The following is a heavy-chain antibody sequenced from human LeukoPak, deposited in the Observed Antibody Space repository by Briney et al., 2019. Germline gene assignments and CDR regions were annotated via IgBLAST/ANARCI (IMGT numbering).Heavy chain of an antibody. CDR3: ARDPGSSLDY. Sequence: GGSLRLPCAASGFTFSSYSMNWVRQAPGKGLEWVSYISSSSSTIYYADSVKGRFTISRDNSKNTLYLQMNSLRAEDTAVYYCARDPGSSLDYWGQGTLVTVSS. D-gene: IGHD6-13*01. J-gene: IGHJ4*02. CDR1: GFTFSSYS. V-gene: IGHV3-48*01. CDR2: ISSSSSTI.